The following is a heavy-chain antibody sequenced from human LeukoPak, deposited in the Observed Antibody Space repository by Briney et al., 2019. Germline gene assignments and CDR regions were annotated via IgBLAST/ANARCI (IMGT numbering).Heavy chain of an antibody. D-gene: IGHD2-15*01. CDR3: ARDSAGSCSRGRSHADDFDS. CDR1: GFTFSDYN. Sequence: PGGSLRLSCTVSGFTFSDYNMTCVRQAPGKGLEWVSHISSSSTYTKYADSVKGRFTISRDNAKNLLYLQMNSLRVEDAAVYYCARDSAGSCSRGRSHADDFDSWGQGTLVTVST. J-gene: IGHJ4*02. V-gene: IGHV3-11*05. CDR2: ISSSSTYT.